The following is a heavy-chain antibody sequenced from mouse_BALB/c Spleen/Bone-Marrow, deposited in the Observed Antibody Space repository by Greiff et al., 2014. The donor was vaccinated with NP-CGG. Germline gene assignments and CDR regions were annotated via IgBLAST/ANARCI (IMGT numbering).Heavy chain of an antibody. CDR1: GYTFTSYW. CDR2: IYPSDSYT. D-gene: IGHD1-1*01. J-gene: IGHJ2*01. Sequence: QVQLQQSVSELVRPGASVKLSCKASGYTFTSYWINWVKQRPGQGLEWIGNIYPSDSYTNYNQKFKDKATLTVDKSSSTAYMQLSSPTSEDSAVYYCTRSYGSSYEYHFDYWGQGTTLTVSS. CDR3: TRSYGSSYEYHFDY. V-gene: IGHV1-69*02.